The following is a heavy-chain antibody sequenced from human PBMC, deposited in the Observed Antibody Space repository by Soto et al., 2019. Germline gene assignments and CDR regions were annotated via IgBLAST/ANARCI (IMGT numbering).Heavy chain of an antibody. Sequence: QVQLQQWGAGLLKPSETLSLTCAVYGGSFSGYYWSWIRQPPGKGLEWIGEINHSGSTNYNPSLKSRVTISVDTSKNQFSRKLSSVTAADTAVYYCARGTIIAAAGTSYYYYGMDVWGQGTTVTVSS. CDR1: GGSFSGYY. D-gene: IGHD6-13*01. CDR3: ARGTIIAAAGTSYYYYGMDV. V-gene: IGHV4-34*01. CDR2: INHSGST. J-gene: IGHJ6*02.